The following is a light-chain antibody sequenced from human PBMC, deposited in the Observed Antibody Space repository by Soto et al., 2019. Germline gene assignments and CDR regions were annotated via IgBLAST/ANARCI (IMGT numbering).Light chain of an antibody. CDR3: QQYDNWPPWT. CDR1: QSVISS. CDR2: GAS. V-gene: IGKV3-15*01. J-gene: IGKJ1*01. Sequence: IVMTQSPATLSGSPWERACLSCRAIQSVISSLALCHQKPGQAPSLLIYGASTRATGMPDRFSGSGSGTDVSLTISRREPEDFAVYYCQQYDNWPPWTFGQGTKVDIK.